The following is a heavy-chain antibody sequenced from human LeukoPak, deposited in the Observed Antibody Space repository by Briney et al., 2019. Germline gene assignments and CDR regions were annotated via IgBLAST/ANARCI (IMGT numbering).Heavy chain of an antibody. CDR1: GFPFSVYE. Sequence: GGSLRLSCAASGFPFSVYEMNWVRQAPGKGLEWVSNIAGSDTRTYYADSVKGRFTISRDNAKNSLFLQMNSLRAEDTALYYCTTLGYHLDSWGQETLVTVSS. V-gene: IGHV3-48*03. CDR3: TTLGYHLDS. CDR2: IAGSDTRT. D-gene: IGHD3-22*01. J-gene: IGHJ4*02.